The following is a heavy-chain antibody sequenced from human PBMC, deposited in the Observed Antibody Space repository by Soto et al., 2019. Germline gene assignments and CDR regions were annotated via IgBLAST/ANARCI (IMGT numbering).Heavy chain of an antibody. CDR2: IKVDGSEK. D-gene: IGHD3-22*01. V-gene: IGHV3-7*01. J-gene: IGHJ4*02. Sequence: XGSLKVSCSAAGVTCSSNWMSWVRQAPGKGLEWVANIKVDGSEKYYVDSVRGRFSISRDNAKDSLYLQMNSLRAEDTAVYYCTRDSYDSSGYYYDFFDSWGQGTLVTVSS. CDR3: TRDSYDSSGYYYDFFDS. CDR1: GVTCSSNW.